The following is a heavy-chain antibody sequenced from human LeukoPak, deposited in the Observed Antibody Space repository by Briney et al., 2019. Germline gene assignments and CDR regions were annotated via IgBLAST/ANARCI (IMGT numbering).Heavy chain of an antibody. CDR1: GGSISSYY. CDR2: IYYSGST. Sequence: SETLSLTCTVSGGSISSYYWSWIRRPPGKGLEWIGYIYYSGSTNYNPSLKSRVTISVDTSKNQFSLKLSSVTAADTAVYYCARARALFDPWGQGTLVTVSS. D-gene: IGHD2-21*01. J-gene: IGHJ5*02. CDR3: ARARALFDP. V-gene: IGHV4-59*01.